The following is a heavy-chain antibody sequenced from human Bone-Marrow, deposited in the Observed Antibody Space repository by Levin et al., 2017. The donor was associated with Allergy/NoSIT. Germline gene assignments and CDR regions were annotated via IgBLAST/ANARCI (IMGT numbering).Heavy chain of an antibody. CDR3: ARSGSGSNWFDP. CDR1: GDSISSGGYY. CDR2: IYYSGST. J-gene: IGHJ5*02. Sequence: PSQTLSLTCSVSGDSISSGGYYWNWIRQHPGTGLEWIGYIYYSGSTNHNPSLKSRVTISVDTAKNEFSLKMTSVTAADTAVYFCARSGSGSNWFDPWGQGTLVTVSS. V-gene: IGHV4-31*03. D-gene: IGHD3-10*01.